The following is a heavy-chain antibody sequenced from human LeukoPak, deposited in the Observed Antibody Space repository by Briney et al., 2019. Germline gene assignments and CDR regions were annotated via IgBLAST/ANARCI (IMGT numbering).Heavy chain of an antibody. CDR3: AREGHDLSGYIDL. D-gene: IGHD5-12*01. CDR2: IYHNGSS. CDR1: GASIRPYF. V-gene: IGHV4-59*13. J-gene: IGHJ5*02. Sequence: SETLSLTCSVSGASIRPYFWTWIRQPPGKGLEWIAYIYHNGSSHYNPSLKSRVTMSVDTTKNQFSLKMTSLTAADTAVYYCAREGHDLSGYIDLWGQGILVTVST.